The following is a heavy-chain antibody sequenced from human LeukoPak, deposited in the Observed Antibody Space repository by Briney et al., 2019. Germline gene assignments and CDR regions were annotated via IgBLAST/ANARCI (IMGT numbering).Heavy chain of an antibody. V-gene: IGHV3-21*01. D-gene: IGHD3-9*01. J-gene: IGHJ4*02. CDR1: GFTFSSYS. Sequence: GGSLRLSCAASGFTFSSYSMNWVRQAPGKGLEWVPSISSSSSYIYYADSVKGRFTISRDNAKNSLYLQMNSLRAEDTAVYYCARDLYDILTGYSSNFDYWGQGTLVTVSS. CDR3: ARDLYDILTGYSSNFDY. CDR2: ISSSSSYI.